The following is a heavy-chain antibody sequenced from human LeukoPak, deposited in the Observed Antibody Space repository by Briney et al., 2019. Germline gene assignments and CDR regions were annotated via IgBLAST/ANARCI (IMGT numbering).Heavy chain of an antibody. CDR2: IKQDGSEK. CDR3: ARYMGLGYCSGGSCYSINWFDP. Sequence: GGSLRLSCAASGFTFSSAWMTWVRQAPGKGLEWVANIKQDGSEKYYVDSVKGRFTISRDNAKNSLYLQMNSLRAEDTAVYYCARYMGLGYCSGGSCYSINWFDPWGQGTLVTVSS. V-gene: IGHV3-7*01. CDR1: GFTFSSAW. D-gene: IGHD2-15*01. J-gene: IGHJ5*02.